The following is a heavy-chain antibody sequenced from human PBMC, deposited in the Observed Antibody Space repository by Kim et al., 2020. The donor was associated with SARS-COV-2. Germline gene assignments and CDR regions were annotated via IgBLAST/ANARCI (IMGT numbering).Heavy chain of an antibody. J-gene: IGHJ5*02. CDR2: IYYSGST. CDR1: GGSISSYY. V-gene: IGHV4-59*01. D-gene: IGHD3-10*01. CDR3: ARDVVRGYNWFDP. Sequence: SETLSLTCTVSGGSISSYYWSWIRQPPGKGLEWIGYIYYSGSTNYNPSLKSRVTISVDTSKNQFSLKLSSVTAADTAVYYCARDVVRGYNWFDPWGQGTLVTVSS.